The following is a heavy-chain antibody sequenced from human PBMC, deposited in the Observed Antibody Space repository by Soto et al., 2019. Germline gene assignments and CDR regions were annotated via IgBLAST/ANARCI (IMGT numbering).Heavy chain of an antibody. D-gene: IGHD3-10*01. J-gene: IGHJ5*02. CDR1: GFTFSSYG. Sequence: AGGSLRLSCAASGFTFSSYGMHWVRQAPGKGLEWVAVISYDGSNKYYADSVKGRFTISRDNSKNTLYLQMNSLRAEDTAVYYCANPPYYPHAWGQGTLVTVSS. V-gene: IGHV3-30*18. CDR3: ANPPYYPHA. CDR2: ISYDGSNK.